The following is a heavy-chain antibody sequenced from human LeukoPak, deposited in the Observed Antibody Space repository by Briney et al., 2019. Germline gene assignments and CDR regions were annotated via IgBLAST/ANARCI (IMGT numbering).Heavy chain of an antibody. CDR3: ARAQPSESYDYVWGSYRRGAFDI. D-gene: IGHD3-16*02. J-gene: IGHJ3*02. V-gene: IGHV7-4-1*02. Sequence: ASVKVSCKASGYTFTSYAMNWVRQAPGQGLEWMGWINTNTGNPTYAQGFTGRFVFSLDTSVSTAYLQISSLKAEDTAVYYCARAQPSESYDYVWGSYRRGAFDIWGQGTMVTVSS. CDR2: INTNTGNP. CDR1: GYTFTSYA.